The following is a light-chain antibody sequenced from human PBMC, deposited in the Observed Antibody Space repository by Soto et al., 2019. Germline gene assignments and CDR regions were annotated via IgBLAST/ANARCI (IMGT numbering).Light chain of an antibody. V-gene: IGKV3-11*01. CDR1: EDVDSY. CDR2: DTS. CDR3: QQHSSWPPWT. J-gene: IGKJ1*01. Sequence: EVVLTQSPATLSLSQGGRATLSCRASEDVDSYLAWYQQRPGQAPRLLIYDTSKRATVIPASLTGTGSGTDFTLTISTLEPEDFAVYYFQQHSSWPPWTFGQGTKVEI.